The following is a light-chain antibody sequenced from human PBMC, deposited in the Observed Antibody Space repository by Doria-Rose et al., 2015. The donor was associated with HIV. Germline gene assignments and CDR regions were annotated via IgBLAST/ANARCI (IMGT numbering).Light chain of an antibody. J-gene: IGLJ1*01. CDR2: GNT. V-gene: IGLV1-40*01. CDR1: SSNIGAGFD. CDR3: QSYDSRLSVYV. Sequence: QSVVTQPPSVPGAPGQRVAISCTGSSSNIGAGFDVNWYQPFPGTAPILLIHGNTNRPSVVPDRFSGSTSGTSASLAISGLRAEDEADYYCQSYDSRLSVYVFGTGTKVTVL.